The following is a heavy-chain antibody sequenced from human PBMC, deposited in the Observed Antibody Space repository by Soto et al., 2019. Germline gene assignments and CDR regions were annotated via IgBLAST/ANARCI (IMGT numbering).Heavy chain of an antibody. V-gene: IGHV4-4*02. CDR3: ARDQTDIVVVVAATHYYYYGMDV. Sequence: PSETLSLTCAVSGGSISSSNCWSWVRQTPGKGLEWIGEIYHSGSNNYNPSLKSRVTILVDKPKNQFSLKLSSVTAADTAVYYCARDQTDIVVVVAATHYYYYGMDVWGQGTTVTVSS. CDR1: GGSISSSNC. CDR2: IYHSGSN. D-gene: IGHD2-15*01. J-gene: IGHJ6*02.